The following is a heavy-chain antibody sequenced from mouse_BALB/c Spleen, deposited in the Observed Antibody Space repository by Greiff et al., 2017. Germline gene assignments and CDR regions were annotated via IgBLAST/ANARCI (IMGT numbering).Heavy chain of an antibody. V-gene: IGHV5-17*02. CDR3: ARGAYGSSWFAY. CDR1: GFTFSSFG. CDR2: ISSGSSTI. Sequence: EVKVVESGGGLVQPGGSRKLSCAASGFTFSSFGMHWVRQAPEKGLEWVAYISSGSSTIYYADTVKGRFTISRDNPKNTLFLQMTSLRSEDTAMYYCARGAYGSSWFAYWGQGTLVTVSA. J-gene: IGHJ3*01. D-gene: IGHD1-1*01.